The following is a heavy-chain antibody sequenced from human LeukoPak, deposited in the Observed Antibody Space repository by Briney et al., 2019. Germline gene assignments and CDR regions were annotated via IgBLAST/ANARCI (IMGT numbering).Heavy chain of an antibody. CDR3: AKGSYYDSSGSFYFDY. D-gene: IGHD3-22*01. CDR1: GFTFSSYA. J-gene: IGHJ4*02. Sequence: GGSLRLSCAASGFTFSSYAMSWVRQVPGKGLEWVSGISGSGDNTYYADSVKGRFTISRDNSKNTLYVQVNSLGTEDTAAYYCAKGSYYDSSGSFYFDYWGQGTLVPVSS. V-gene: IGHV3-23*01. CDR2: ISGSGDNT.